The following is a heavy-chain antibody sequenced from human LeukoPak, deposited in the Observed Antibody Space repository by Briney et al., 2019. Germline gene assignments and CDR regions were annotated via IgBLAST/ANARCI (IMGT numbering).Heavy chain of an antibody. D-gene: IGHD3-16*01. CDR2: ITATSSST. J-gene: IGHJ3*02. CDR1: GFTFSSYG. Sequence: GGSLRLSCAASGFTFSSYGMSWVRQAPGKGLEWVSAITATSSSTHDADSVQGRFTISRDNSKNTLYLQMNSLTAGDTAVYYCVRGPRYYDDSGFHYGVFDIWGQGTVVTVAS. CDR3: VRGPRYYDDSGFHYGVFDI. V-gene: IGHV3-23*01.